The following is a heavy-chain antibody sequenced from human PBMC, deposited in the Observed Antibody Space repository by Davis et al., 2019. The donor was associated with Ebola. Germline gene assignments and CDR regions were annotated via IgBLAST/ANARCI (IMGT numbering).Heavy chain of an antibody. CDR2: INPNSGDT. Sequence: ASVKVSCKASGYTFTAYYMHWVRQAPGQGLEWMGWINPNSGDTNYAQNFQGRVTMTRDTSITTGYMELSRLRSDDTAVYYCARDGADCSGGTCQAYFDYWGQGTLVTVSS. CDR1: GYTFTAYY. J-gene: IGHJ4*02. D-gene: IGHD2-15*01. V-gene: IGHV1-2*02. CDR3: ARDGADCSGGTCQAYFDY.